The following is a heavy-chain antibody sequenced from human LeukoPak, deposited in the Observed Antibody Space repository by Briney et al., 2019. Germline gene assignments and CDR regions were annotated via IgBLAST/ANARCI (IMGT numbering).Heavy chain of an antibody. CDR2: INGGGDAT. D-gene: IGHD2-2*01. CDR1: GFPFNNNA. CDR3: ARCTASCYANAFDV. J-gene: IGHJ3*01. V-gene: IGHV3-23*01. Sequence: GVSLRLSCATSGFPFNNNAMSWVRQAPGKGLERVSAINGGGDATQYADSVKGRFTISRDNSKNTLYLQMNSLRPDDTAVYYCARCTASCYANAFDVWGQGTLLTVSS.